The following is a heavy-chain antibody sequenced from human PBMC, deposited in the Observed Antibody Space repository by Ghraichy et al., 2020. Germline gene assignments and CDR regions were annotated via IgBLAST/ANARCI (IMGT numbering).Heavy chain of an antibody. CDR3: AKGPPTYYDFWSGQKEPYYFDY. J-gene: IGHJ4*02. CDR1: GFTFSSYA. V-gene: IGHV3-23*01. Sequence: GGSLRLSCAASGFTFSSYAMSWVRQAPGKGLEWVSAISGSGGSTYYADSVKGRFTISRDNSKNTLYLQMNSLRAEDTAVYYCAKGPPTYYDFWSGQKEPYYFDYWGQGTLVTVSS. D-gene: IGHD3-3*01. CDR2: ISGSGGST.